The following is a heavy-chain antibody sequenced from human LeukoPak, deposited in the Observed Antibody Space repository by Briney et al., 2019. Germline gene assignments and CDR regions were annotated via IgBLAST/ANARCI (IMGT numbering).Heavy chain of an antibody. J-gene: IGHJ4*02. CDR1: GFTFSSYA. CDR3: AKGRDTSSWFGFDY. Sequence: GGSLRLSCAASGFTFSSYAMTWVRQAPGKGLEWVSVIGGSGGSTYYADSVKGRFTISRDNSKNTLSLQMNGLRAEDTAVYYCAKGRDTSSWFGFDYWGQGTLVTVSS. CDR2: IGGSGGST. V-gene: IGHV3-23*01. D-gene: IGHD6-13*01.